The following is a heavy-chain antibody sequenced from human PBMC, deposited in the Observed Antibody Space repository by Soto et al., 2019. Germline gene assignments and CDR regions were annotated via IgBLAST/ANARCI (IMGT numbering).Heavy chain of an antibody. Sequence: QVHLIQSGAEVKKPGSSVKVSCKAAGGTFNTYTLIWVRQAPGHGLEWMGRIIPMLTVTNSAQKFQGRLTLTEDKSTGTAFMELTSLRSDDTAVYYCSIGSWSAETFDVWGQGTMVTVSS. D-gene: IGHD2-2*01. V-gene: IGHV1-69*02. CDR3: SIGSWSAETFDV. J-gene: IGHJ3*01. CDR1: GGTFNTYT. CDR2: IIPMLTVT.